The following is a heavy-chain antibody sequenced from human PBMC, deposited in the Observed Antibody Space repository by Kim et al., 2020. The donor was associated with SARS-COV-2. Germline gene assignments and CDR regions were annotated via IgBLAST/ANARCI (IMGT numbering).Heavy chain of an antibody. Sequence: SETLSLTCTVSGGSISSSSYYWGWIRQPPGKGLEWIGSIYYSGSTYYNPSLKSRVTISVDTSKNQFSLKLSSVTAADTAVYYCVRHERITIFGVVIIKGVLNWFDPWGQGTLVTVSS. J-gene: IGHJ5*02. CDR3: VRHERITIFGVVIIKGVLNWFDP. V-gene: IGHV4-39*01. CDR2: IYYSGST. CDR1: GGSISSSSYY. D-gene: IGHD3-3*01.